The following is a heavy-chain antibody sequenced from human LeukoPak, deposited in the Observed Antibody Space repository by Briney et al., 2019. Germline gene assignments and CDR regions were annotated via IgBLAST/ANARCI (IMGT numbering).Heavy chain of an antibody. CDR1: GFTFSNFS. Sequence: GGSLRLSCAASGFTFSNFSLHWVRQAPGKGLEWVAIILFDGSNKYYTDSVKGRFTISRDNSKNTLYLQMNSLRAEDTAVYYCAKDWEAKAAVAQYYFDYWGQGTLVTVSS. D-gene: IGHD6-13*01. V-gene: IGHV3-30-3*01. J-gene: IGHJ4*02. CDR3: AKDWEAKAAVAQYYFDY. CDR2: ILFDGSNK.